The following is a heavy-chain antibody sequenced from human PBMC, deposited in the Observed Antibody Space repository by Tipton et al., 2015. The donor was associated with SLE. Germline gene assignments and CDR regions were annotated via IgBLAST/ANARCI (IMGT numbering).Heavy chain of an antibody. D-gene: IGHD2-21*01. J-gene: IGHJ3*02. CDR3: ARDSVSFCVDCCYHTDAFDM. CDR2: ISGKTGNK. V-gene: IGHV1-18*01. Sequence: QVQLVQSGVEAKKPGASVTVSCKASGYTFTSYAMSWGRQAPGQGLEWMGWISGKTGNKQYAQDLKGRVTLTTDTSTSTAYMELRKLRSEGTAVYYCARDSVSFCVDCCYHTDAFDMWGEGTMVSVSS. CDR1: GYTFTSYA.